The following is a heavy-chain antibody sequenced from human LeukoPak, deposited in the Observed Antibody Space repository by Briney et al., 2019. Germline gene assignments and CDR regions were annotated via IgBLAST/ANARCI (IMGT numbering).Heavy chain of an antibody. CDR3: VTTEGYAYPYY. D-gene: IGHD2-15*01. J-gene: IGHJ4*02. CDR2: LYTDVTT. V-gene: IGHV3-53*01. Sequence: GGSLRLSCAASGLIVSRHYMSWVRQAPGKGLEWVSVLYTDVTTYYSDSVKGRFTISRDDSKNTLYLQMNSLRAEDTAMYYCVTTEGYAYPYYWGRGTLVTVSS. CDR1: GLIVSRHY.